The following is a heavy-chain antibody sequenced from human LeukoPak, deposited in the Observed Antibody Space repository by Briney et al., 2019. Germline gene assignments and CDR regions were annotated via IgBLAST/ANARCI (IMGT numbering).Heavy chain of an antibody. CDR3: TRGPIQLWLYHGMDV. CDR2: IRSKTSGGTT. J-gene: IGHJ6*02. D-gene: IGHD5-18*01. Sequence: GGSLRLSCTVSGFTFGDHAMSWVRQAPGKGLEWVGFIRSKTSGGTTEYAASVKGRFIISRDDSTSIAYLQMNSLKTEDTAVYYCTRGPIQLWLYHGMDVWGQGTTVTVSS. CDR1: GFTFGDHA. V-gene: IGHV3-49*04.